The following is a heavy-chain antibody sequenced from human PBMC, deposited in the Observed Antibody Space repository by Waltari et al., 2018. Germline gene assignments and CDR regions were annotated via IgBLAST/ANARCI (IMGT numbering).Heavy chain of an antibody. J-gene: IGHJ4*02. CDR2: IRYGGSNE. CDR1: GFTFSNYG. Sequence: QVQLVESGGGVVQPGGSLRLSCAASGFTFSNYGMHWVRQAPGKGLEWVAFIRYGGSNEYYADSVKGRFTISRDNSKNSLYLQMNSLRAEDTAVYYCAKGTDYYGSGSYYYFDYWGQGTLVTVSS. V-gene: IGHV3-30*02. D-gene: IGHD3-10*01. CDR3: AKGTDYYGSGSYYYFDY.